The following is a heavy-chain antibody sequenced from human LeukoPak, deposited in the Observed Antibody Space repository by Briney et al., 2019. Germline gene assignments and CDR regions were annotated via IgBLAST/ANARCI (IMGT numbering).Heavy chain of an antibody. CDR3: ARHYYYDSSNVDY. J-gene: IGHJ4*02. CDR1: GFTFSSYA. CDR2: ISYDGSNK. V-gene: IGHV3-30-3*01. D-gene: IGHD3-22*01. Sequence: GGSLRLSCAASGFTFSSYAMHWVRQAPGKGLEWVAVISYDGSNKYYADSVKGRFTISRDNSKNTLYLQMNSPRAEDTAVYYCARHYYYDSSNVDYWGQGTLVTVSS.